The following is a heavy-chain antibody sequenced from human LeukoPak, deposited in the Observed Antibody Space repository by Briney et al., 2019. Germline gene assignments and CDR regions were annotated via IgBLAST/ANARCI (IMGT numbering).Heavy chain of an antibody. V-gene: IGHV3-23*01. CDR2: ISGSTGRT. Sequence: WGSLRLSCAASGFTFSTYAMSWVRQAPGKGLEWVSAISGSTGRTYYADSVKGRFTISRDNSKNTLYLQMNNLRAEDTAVYYCARDRGGSGYYSDAFDIWGQGTMVTVSS. D-gene: IGHD3-22*01. CDR3: ARDRGGSGYYSDAFDI. J-gene: IGHJ3*02. CDR1: GFTFSTYA.